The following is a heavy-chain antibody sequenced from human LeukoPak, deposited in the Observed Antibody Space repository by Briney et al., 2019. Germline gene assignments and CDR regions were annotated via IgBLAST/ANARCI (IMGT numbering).Heavy chain of an antibody. D-gene: IGHD3-22*01. CDR2: IYYSGST. V-gene: IGHV4-59*01. J-gene: IGHJ3*02. CDR1: GGSFSGYY. Sequence: PSETLSLTCAVYGGSFSGYYWSWIRQPQGKGLEWIGYIYYSGSTNYNPSLKSRVTISVDTSKNQFSLKLSSVTAADTAVYYCARVLYYYDSSGYYFNFDAFDIWGQGTMVTVSS. CDR3: ARVLYYYDSSGYYFNFDAFDI.